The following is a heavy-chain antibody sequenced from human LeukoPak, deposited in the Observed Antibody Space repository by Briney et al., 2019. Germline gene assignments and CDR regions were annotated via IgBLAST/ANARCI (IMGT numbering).Heavy chain of an antibody. V-gene: IGHV4-59*01. CDR2: IYHSGST. CDR3: ARDQIVVVPAAINYYYYMDV. J-gene: IGHJ6*03. CDR1: GGSISNYY. Sequence: SETLSLTCTVSGGSISNYYWGWIRQPPGKGLEWIGYIYHSGSTDYNPSLKSRVTISVDTSKNQFSLKLSSVTAADTAVYYCARDQIVVVPAAINYYYYMDVWGKGTTVTVSS. D-gene: IGHD2-2*01.